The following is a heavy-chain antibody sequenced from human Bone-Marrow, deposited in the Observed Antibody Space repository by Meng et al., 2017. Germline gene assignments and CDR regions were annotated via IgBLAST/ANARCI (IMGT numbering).Heavy chain of an antibody. V-gene: IGHV4-34*01. D-gene: IGHD3-22*01. J-gene: IGHJ4*02. CDR2: INHSGST. CDR1: GGSFSCYY. CDR3: ARARLYYYDSSGYPSYFDY. Sequence: QVPPKAWGAGLLQPSEPLSLNCAFYGGSFSCYYWSWIRQPPGKGLEWIGEINHSGSTNYNPSLKSRVTISVDTSKNQFSLKLSSVTAADTAVYYCARARLYYYDSSGYPSYFDYWGQGTLVTVSS.